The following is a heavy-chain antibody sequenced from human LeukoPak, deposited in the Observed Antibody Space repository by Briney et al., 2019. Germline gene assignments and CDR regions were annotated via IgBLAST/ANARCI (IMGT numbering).Heavy chain of an antibody. D-gene: IGHD6-19*01. Sequence: GGPLRLSCAASGFTFSSYGMHWVRQAPGKGLEWVAAIWYDGSNKYYADSVKGRFTISRDNSKNTLYLQMNSLRAEDTAVYYCAKELQAGWYYFDYWGQGTLVTVSS. CDR1: GFTFSSYG. J-gene: IGHJ4*02. CDR3: AKELQAGWYYFDY. CDR2: IWYDGSNK. V-gene: IGHV3-33*06.